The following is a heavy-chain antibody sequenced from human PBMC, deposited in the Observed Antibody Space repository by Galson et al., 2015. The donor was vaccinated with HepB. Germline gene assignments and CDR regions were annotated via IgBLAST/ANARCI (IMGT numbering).Heavy chain of an antibody. V-gene: IGHV3-21*01. J-gene: IGHJ5*02. Sequence: LRLSCAASGFTFSSYSMNWVRQAPGKGLEWVSSISSSSSYIYYADSVKGRFTISRDNAKNSLYLQMNSLRAEDTAVYYCARDRYRIAVAEGWFDPWGQGTLVTVSS. CDR2: ISSSSSYI. CDR3: ARDRYRIAVAEGWFDP. D-gene: IGHD6-19*01. CDR1: GFTFSSYS.